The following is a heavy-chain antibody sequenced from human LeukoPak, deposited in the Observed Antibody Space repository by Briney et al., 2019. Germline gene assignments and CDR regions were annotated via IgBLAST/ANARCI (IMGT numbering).Heavy chain of an antibody. CDR1: GGSISSSSYY. CDR3: ARHSSNYYDSSGSLDP. D-gene: IGHD3-22*01. J-gene: IGHJ5*02. Sequence: SETLSLTCTVSGGSISSSSYYWGWIRQPPGKGLEWIGSIYYSGSTYYNSSLKSRVTISVDTSKNQFSLKLSSVTAADTAVYYCARHSSNYYDSSGSLDPWGQGTLVTVSS. CDR2: IYYSGST. V-gene: IGHV4-39*01.